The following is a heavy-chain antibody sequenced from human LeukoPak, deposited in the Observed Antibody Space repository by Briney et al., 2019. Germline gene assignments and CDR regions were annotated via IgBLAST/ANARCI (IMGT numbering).Heavy chain of an antibody. CDR2: IKSRADGETT. Sequence: GGSLRLSCAASGFTFINAWMSWVRQAPGRGLEWVGRIKSRADGETTDYAAPVKGRFTISRDNSKNTLQMNSLKIEDTAVYYCARDVGATYDAFDIWGQGTMVTVSS. CDR3: ARDVGATYDAFDI. D-gene: IGHD1-26*01. CDR1: GFTFINAW. J-gene: IGHJ3*02. V-gene: IGHV3-15*01.